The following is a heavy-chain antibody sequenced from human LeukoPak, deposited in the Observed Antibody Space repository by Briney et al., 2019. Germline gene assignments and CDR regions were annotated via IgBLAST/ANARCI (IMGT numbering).Heavy chain of an antibody. J-gene: IGHJ6*02. D-gene: IGHD2-15*01. CDR2: IIPIFGTA. V-gene: IGHV1-69*05. CDR1: GGSIRSYS. Sequence: GASVKVSCKASGGSIRSYSISWVRQAPGQELEWMGGIIPIFGTANCAQKFQGRVTITTDESTSTAHMELSSLRSEDTAVYYCTREGRRLDLVVVVGTIEVGGMDVWGQGTTVSVSS. CDR3: TREGRRLDLVVVVGTIEVGGMDV.